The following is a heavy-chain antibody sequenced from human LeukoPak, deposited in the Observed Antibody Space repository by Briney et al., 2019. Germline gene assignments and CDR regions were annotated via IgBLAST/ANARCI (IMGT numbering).Heavy chain of an antibody. CDR1: GYTITNYW. J-gene: IGHJ5*02. D-gene: IGHD2-15*01. V-gene: IGHV5-51*01. CDR2: IYPGDSDT. CDR3: ARGDCSGGSCYAPDWFDP. Sequence: AEWLKISCSGSGYTITNYWVGYLRHLARKSLEWMGIIYPGDSDTRYSPSFQGQVTISAGKSISTAYLQWSSLEASDTAMYYGARGDCSGGSCYAPDWFDPWGQGTLVTVSS.